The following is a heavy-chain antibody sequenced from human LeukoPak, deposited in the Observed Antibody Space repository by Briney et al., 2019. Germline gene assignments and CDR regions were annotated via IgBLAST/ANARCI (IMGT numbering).Heavy chain of an antibody. J-gene: IGHJ4*02. CDR3: ARANTYYYDSSGYYQSPFDY. Sequence: GGSLRLSCAAPGFTFSSYSMNWVRQAPGKGLEWVSSISSSSSYIYYADSVKGRFTISRDNAKNSLYLQMNSLRAEDTAVYYCARANTYYYDSSGYYQSPFDYWGQGTLVTVSS. V-gene: IGHV3-21*01. D-gene: IGHD3-22*01. CDR2: ISSSSSYI. CDR1: GFTFSSYS.